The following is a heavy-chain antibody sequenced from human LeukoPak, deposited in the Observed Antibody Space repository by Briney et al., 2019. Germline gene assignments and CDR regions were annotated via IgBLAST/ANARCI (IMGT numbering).Heavy chain of an antibody. Sequence: GASVKVSFKASGYTFTGYYMHWVRQAPGQGLEWMGWINPHSGDTNYAYAFQCRVTMTRDTSLSTAYMELSRLKSDETAIYYCARGGYCSTTSCYRLYLDYWGQGTLVTVSS. CDR2: INPHSGDT. CDR3: ARGGYCSTTSCYRLYLDY. D-gene: IGHD2-2*03. J-gene: IGHJ4*02. V-gene: IGHV1-2*07. CDR1: GYTFTGYY.